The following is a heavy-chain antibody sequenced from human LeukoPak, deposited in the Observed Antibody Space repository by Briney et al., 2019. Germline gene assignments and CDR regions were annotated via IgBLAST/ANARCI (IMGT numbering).Heavy chain of an antibody. V-gene: IGHV3-72*01. D-gene: IGHD1-26*01. CDR3: ASPVGATTVRAFDI. CDR1: GFIFSDHY. CDR2: TRNEANIYTT. J-gene: IGHJ3*02. Sequence: PGGTLRLSCAASGFIFSDHYMDWVRQAPGKGLEWVGRTRNEANIYTTKYAASVKGRFTISRDDSKNSLYLQMNSLKTDDTAVYYCASPVGATTVRAFDIWGQGTMVTVSS.